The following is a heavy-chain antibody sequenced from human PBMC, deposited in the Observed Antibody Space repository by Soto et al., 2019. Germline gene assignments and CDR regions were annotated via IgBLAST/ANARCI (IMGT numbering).Heavy chain of an antibody. V-gene: IGHV1-3*01. CDR3: ARELLPGHYYYYGMDV. CDR1: GYTFTIYA. D-gene: IGHD2-15*01. CDR2: INAGNGNT. J-gene: IGHJ6*02. Sequence: GASVKVSCKASGYTFTIYAMHCVLQAPLQRLDWMGWINAGNGNTKYSQKFQGRVTITRDTSASTAYMELSSLRSEDTAVYYCARELLPGHYYYYGMDVWGQGTTVTVSS.